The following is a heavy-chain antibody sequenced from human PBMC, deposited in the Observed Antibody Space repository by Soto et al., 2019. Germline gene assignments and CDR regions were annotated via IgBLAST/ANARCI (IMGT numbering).Heavy chain of an antibody. CDR2: ISSSSSYI. D-gene: IGHD2-2*01. CDR1: GFTFSSYS. J-gene: IGHJ5*02. CDR3: ARAGRLGCSSTSCYVTS. Sequence: GGSLRLSCAASGFTFSSYSMNWVRQAPGKGLEWVSSISSSSSYIYYADSVKGRFTISRDNAKNSLYLQMNSLRAEDTAVYYCARAGRLGCSSTSCYVTSWGQGTLVTVSS. V-gene: IGHV3-21*01.